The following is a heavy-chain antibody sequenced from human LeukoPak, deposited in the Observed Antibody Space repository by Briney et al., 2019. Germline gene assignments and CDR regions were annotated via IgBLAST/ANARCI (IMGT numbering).Heavy chain of an antibody. CDR1: GGSISSGDYY. Sequence: SETLSLTCTVSGGSISSGDYYWRWIRQPPGKGLEWIGYIYYSGSAYYNPSLKSRVTISVDTSKNQFSLKLSSVTAADTAVYYCARTSTYYDFWSGYRDFDYWGQGTLVTVSS. CDR2: IYYSGSA. V-gene: IGHV4-30-4*01. CDR3: ARTSTYYDFWSGYRDFDY. D-gene: IGHD3-3*01. J-gene: IGHJ4*02.